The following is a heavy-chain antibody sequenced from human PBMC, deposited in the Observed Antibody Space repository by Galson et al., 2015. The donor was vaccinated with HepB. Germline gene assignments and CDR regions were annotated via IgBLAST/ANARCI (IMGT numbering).Heavy chain of an antibody. V-gene: IGHV1-18*01. Sequence: SVKVSCKASGYTFTSYGISWVRQAPGQGLEWMGWISAYNGNTNYAQKLQGRVTMTTDTSTSTAYMELRSLRSDDTAAYYCARGHRGIAAAGTGYWGQGTLVTVSS. CDR3: ARGHRGIAAAGTGY. D-gene: IGHD6-13*01. CDR2: ISAYNGNT. J-gene: IGHJ4*02. CDR1: GYTFTSYG.